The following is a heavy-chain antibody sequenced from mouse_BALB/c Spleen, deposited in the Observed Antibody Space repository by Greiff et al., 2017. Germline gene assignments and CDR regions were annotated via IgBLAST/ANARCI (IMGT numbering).Heavy chain of an antibody. CDR3: ARDHLYDGYYVPFAY. D-gene: IGHD2-3*01. Sequence: VQLKESGPGLVAPSQSLSITCTVSGFSLTSYGVHWVRQPPGKGLEWLGVIWAGGSTNYNSALMSRLSISKDNSKSQVFLKMNSLQTDDTAMYYCARDHLYDGYYVPFAYWGQGTLVTVSA. V-gene: IGHV2-9*02. CDR2: IWAGGST. J-gene: IGHJ3*01. CDR1: GFSLTSYG.